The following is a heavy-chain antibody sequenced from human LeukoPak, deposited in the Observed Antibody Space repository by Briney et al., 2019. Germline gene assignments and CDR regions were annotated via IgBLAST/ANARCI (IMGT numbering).Heavy chain of an antibody. J-gene: IGHJ4*02. V-gene: IGHV1-46*01. CDR1: GYTFTSYY. Sequence: ASVKVSCKASGYTFTSYYMHWVRQAPGQGLEWMGIINPSGGSTSYAQKFQGRVTMTRDMSTSTVYMELSSLRSEDTAVYYCARVSSGSYQLLLSDYWGQGTLVTVSS. CDR2: INPSGGST. CDR3: ARVSSGSYQLLLSDY. D-gene: IGHD2-2*01.